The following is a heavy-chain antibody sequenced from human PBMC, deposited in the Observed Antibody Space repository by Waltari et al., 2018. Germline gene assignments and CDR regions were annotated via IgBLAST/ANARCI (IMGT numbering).Heavy chain of an antibody. D-gene: IGHD4-17*01. Sequence: QVQLQESGPGLVKPSETLSLTCAVSGYSISSGYYWGWIRQPPGKGLEWIGSIYHSGSTYYNPSLKSRVTISVDTSKNQFSLKLSSVTAADTAVYYCAREGPYGDYEPYYFDYWGQGTLVTVSS. CDR3: AREGPYGDYEPYYFDY. V-gene: IGHV4-38-2*02. J-gene: IGHJ4*02. CDR1: GYSISSGYY. CDR2: IYHSGST.